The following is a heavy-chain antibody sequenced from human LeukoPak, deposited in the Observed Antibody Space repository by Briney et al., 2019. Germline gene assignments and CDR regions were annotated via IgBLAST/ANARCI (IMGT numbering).Heavy chain of an antibody. CDR3: ARDRAGGTDDY. J-gene: IGHJ4*02. CDR1: GYTFTSHA. Sequence: ASVKVSCKASGYTFTSHAISWVRQAPGQGLEWMGLISTYNGNTKYTQKLQGRVTMTTDTSTSTAFMELRSLRSDDTAVYYCARDRAGGTDDYWGQGTLITVSS. CDR2: ISTYNGNT. D-gene: IGHD1-26*01. V-gene: IGHV1-18*01.